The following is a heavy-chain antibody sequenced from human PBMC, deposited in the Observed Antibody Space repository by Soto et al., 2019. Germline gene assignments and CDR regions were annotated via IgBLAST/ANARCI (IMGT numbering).Heavy chain of an antibody. J-gene: IGHJ6*02. CDR2: ISYDGSNK. CDR3: ARDPSGYCSSTSCYGEYGMDV. Sequence: PXGSLKLSCAASGFTFSSYAMHWVRQAPGKGLEWVAVISYDGSNKYYADSVKGRFTISRDNSKNTLYLQMNSLRAEDTAVYYCARDPSGYCSSTSCYGEYGMDVWGQGTTVTVSS. D-gene: IGHD2-2*01. CDR1: GFTFSSYA. V-gene: IGHV3-30-3*01.